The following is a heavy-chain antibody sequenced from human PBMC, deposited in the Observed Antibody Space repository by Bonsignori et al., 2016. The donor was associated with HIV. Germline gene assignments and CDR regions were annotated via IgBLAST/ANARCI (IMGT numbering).Heavy chain of an antibody. CDR3: ARMLPAAAGLD. CDR1: GGSFSGYY. CDR2: INHSGST. V-gene: IGHV4-34*01. J-gene: IGHJ4*02. D-gene: IGHD6-13*01. Sequence: SETLSLTCAVYGGSFSGYYWSWIRQPPGKGLEWIGEINHSGSTNYNPSLKSRVTISVDTSKNQFSLKLSSVTAADTAVYYCARMLPAAAGLDWGQGTLVTVSS.